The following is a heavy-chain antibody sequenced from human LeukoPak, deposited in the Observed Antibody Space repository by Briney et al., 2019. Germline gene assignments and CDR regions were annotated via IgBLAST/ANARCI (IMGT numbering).Heavy chain of an antibody. CDR3: ARESGAYYGHENAFDI. D-gene: IGHD1-26*01. CDR1: GFAFTHYA. Sequence: QPGGSLRLSCAASGFAFTHYAMHWVRQAPGKGLEYVSAISSNGGTTYYANSVKGRFTISRDNSKNTLYLQMGSLRAEDMAVYYCARESGAYYGHENAFDIWGQGTMVTVSS. CDR2: ISSNGGTT. V-gene: IGHV3-64*01. J-gene: IGHJ3*02.